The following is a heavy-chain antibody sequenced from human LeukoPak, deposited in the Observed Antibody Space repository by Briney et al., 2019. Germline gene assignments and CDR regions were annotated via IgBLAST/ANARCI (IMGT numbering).Heavy chain of an antibody. V-gene: IGHV3-23*01. CDR3: AKGAGGFGYYNWFDP. CDR2: ISPSGDIR. CDR1: GFTFSNHG. Sequence: GGSLRLSCAASGFTFSNHGMNWVRQAPGKGLEWVSGISPSGDIRYYADSVKGRFTISRDNSKNTLYLEVISLTAEDTAVYYCAKGAGGFGYYNWFDPWGQGTLVTVSS. D-gene: IGHD5-18*01. J-gene: IGHJ5*02.